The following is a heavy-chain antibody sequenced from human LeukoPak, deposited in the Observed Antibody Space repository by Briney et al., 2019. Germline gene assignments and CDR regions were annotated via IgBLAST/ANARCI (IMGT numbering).Heavy chain of an antibody. V-gene: IGHV4-59*08. D-gene: IGHD3-10*01. CDR3: ARRRIRMVRGVIISHYFDY. CDR1: GGSISSYY. Sequence: PSETLSLTCTVSGGSISSYYWSWIRQPPGKGLEWIGYIYYSGSTNYNPSLKSRVTISVDTSKNQFSLKLSSVTAADTAVYYCARRRIRMVRGVIISHYFDYWGQGTLVTVSS. CDR2: IYYSGST. J-gene: IGHJ4*02.